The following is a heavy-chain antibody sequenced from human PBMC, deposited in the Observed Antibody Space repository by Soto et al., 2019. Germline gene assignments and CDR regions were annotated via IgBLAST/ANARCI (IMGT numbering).Heavy chain of an antibody. CDR1: GGTFSSYA. V-gene: IGHV1-69*01. D-gene: IGHD6-19*01. CDR3: ARGIAVAGTGYYYYGMDV. J-gene: IGHJ6*02. Sequence: QVQLVQSGAEVKKPGSSVKVSCKASGGTFSSYAISWVRQAPGQGLEWMGGIIPIFGTANYAQKFQGRVTIPADESTSTAYMELSSLRSEDTAVYYCARGIAVAGTGYYYYGMDVWGQGTTVTVSS. CDR2: IIPIFGTA.